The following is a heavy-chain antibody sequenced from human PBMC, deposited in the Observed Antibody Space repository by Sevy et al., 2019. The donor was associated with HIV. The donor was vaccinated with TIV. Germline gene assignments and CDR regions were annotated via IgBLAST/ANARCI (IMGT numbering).Heavy chain of an antibody. D-gene: IGHD2-15*01. Sequence: ASVKVSCKASGYTFTSYGISWVRQAPGQGLEWMGWISAYNGNTNYAQMLQGRVTMTTDTSTSTAYMELRSLRSDDTAVYYCARMDIVVVVAAARKYYYYGMDVWGQGTTVTVSS. CDR3: ARMDIVVVVAAARKYYYYGMDV. J-gene: IGHJ6*02. CDR2: ISAYNGNT. V-gene: IGHV1-18*01. CDR1: GYTFTSYG.